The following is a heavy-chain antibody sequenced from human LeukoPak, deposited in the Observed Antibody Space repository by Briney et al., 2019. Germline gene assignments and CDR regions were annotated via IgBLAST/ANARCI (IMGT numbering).Heavy chain of an antibody. CDR3: AKDRHIVGAPSLDY. V-gene: IGHV3-23*01. CDR2: ISGSGGST. J-gene: IGHJ4*02. Sequence: PGGSLRLSCAASGFTFSSYAMSWVRQAPGKGLEWVSAISGSGGSTYYADSVKGRFTISRDNSKNPLYLQMNSLRAEDTAVYYCAKDRHIVGAPSLDYWGQGTLVTVSS. CDR1: GFTFSSYA. D-gene: IGHD1-26*01.